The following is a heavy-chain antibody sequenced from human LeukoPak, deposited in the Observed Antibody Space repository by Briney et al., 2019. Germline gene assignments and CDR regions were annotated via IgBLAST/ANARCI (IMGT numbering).Heavy chain of an antibody. CDR3: ARGGYYGSGNDFRFDP. D-gene: IGHD3-10*01. J-gene: IGHJ5*02. CDR1: GGSVSNAS. CDR2: IYYFGST. V-gene: IGHV4-39*07. Sequence: SETLSLTCTVSGGSVSNASWGWIRQPPGKGLEWIATIYYFGSTQYNPSLKSRVTISVDTSKSQFSLKLSSVTAADTAIYYCARGGYYGSGNDFRFDPWGQGTLVTVSS.